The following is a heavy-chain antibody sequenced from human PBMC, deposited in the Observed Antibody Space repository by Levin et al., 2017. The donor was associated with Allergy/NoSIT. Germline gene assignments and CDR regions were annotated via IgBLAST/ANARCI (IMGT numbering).Heavy chain of an antibody. J-gene: IGHJ4*02. CDR2: ISARDGIT. CDR3: AKGATGGATWLGEK. V-gene: IGHV3-23*01. Sequence: GGSLRLSCTASGFTSRSFAMGWVRQAPGRGLEWVSLISARDGITKYTDSVKGRFTLSRDNSKNTLYLQMNSLRAEDTALYYCAKGATGGATWLGEKWGQGTLVTVSS. CDR1: GFTSRSFA. D-gene: IGHD6-19*01.